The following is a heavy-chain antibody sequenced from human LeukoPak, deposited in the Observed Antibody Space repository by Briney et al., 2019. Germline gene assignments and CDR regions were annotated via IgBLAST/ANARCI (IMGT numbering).Heavy chain of an antibody. D-gene: IGHD2-15*01. Sequence: GESLKISCEGSGYTFLSYWIGWVRQMPGKDLEWMRMIYPGDSDTRYSPSFQGQVTFSADLSLNTAYLQGSSLEASDTAIYYCTRQSQACSTGSCYVVSWGQGTQVTVSS. CDR2: IYPGDSDT. CDR1: GYTFLSYW. CDR3: TRQSQACSTGSCYVVS. J-gene: IGHJ5*01. V-gene: IGHV5-51*01.